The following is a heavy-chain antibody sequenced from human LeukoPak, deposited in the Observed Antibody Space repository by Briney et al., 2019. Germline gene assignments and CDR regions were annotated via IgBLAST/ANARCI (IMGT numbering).Heavy chain of an antibody. CDR2: NHHCGST. CDR3: ARSEYYYDSSGEFDY. CDR1: GGSFSGYY. J-gene: IGHJ4*02. D-gene: IGHD3-22*01. Sequence: KPSETLSLTFAVYGGSFSGYYWSWIRQPPGKGLEWIGENHHCGSTNYNPSLKSRVTITVDTSKNQFSLKLSSVTAADTAVYYCARSEYYYDSSGEFDYWGQGTLVTVSS. V-gene: IGHV4-34*01.